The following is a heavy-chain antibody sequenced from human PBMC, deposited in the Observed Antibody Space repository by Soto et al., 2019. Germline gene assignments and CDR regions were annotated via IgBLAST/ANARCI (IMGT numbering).Heavy chain of an antibody. D-gene: IGHD5-18*01. J-gene: IGHJ4*02. V-gene: IGHV3-30*18. CDR2: ISHDGTVK. CDR1: RFTFSNYG. Sequence: PGGSLSLACAASRFTFSNYGMQWVRQAPGKGLEWVAVISHDGTVKYYADSVKGRFTISRDNFQNTLDLQMDSLRAEDTAVYYCAKERDTRSSSCFDSWGQGTLVTVSS. CDR3: AKERDTRSSSCFDS.